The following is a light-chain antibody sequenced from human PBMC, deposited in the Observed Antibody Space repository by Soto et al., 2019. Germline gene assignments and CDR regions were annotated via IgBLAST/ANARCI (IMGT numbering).Light chain of an antibody. CDR2: GAS. CDR3: QQYDSSSYT. V-gene: IGKV3-20*01. J-gene: IGKJ2*01. Sequence: DIVLTQSPGTLSLSPGERVTLSCRASQSVSSTYLAWYQQKPGQAPRVLIFGASSRATGIPDRFSGSGSGTDFTLTISKLEPEDCAVYYCQQYDSSSYTFGQGTKVDIK. CDR1: QSVSSTY.